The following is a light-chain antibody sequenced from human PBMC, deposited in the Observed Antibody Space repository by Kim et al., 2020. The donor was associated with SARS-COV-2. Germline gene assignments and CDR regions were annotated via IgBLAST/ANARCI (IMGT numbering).Light chain of an antibody. V-gene: IGKV3-15*01. CDR2: GAS. J-gene: IGKJ1*01. CDR3: QQYSGWPRT. Sequence: VYPGESAALRCRASESVSSNLAWYQQKHGQVPRPLIFGASTRATHMPARFSASGSGTEFTLTISSLQSEDFAVYYWQQYSGWPRTFGQGTKVDIK. CDR1: ESVSSN.